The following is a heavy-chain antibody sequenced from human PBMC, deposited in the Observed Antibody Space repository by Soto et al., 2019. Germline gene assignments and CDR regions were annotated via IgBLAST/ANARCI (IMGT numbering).Heavy chain of an antibody. J-gene: IGHJ4*01. V-gene: IGHV3-74*01. CDR1: GFTFSLYW. D-gene: IGHD5-12*01. CDR2: INNDGTTT. Sequence: PGGSLRLSCAASGFTFSLYWMHWVRQVPGKGLVWVSGINNDGTTTAYADSVKGRFTTSRDNAKNTLYLQMNSLRAEDTAVYYCVRDSNVSISWGQGTLVTVSS. CDR3: VRDSNVSIS.